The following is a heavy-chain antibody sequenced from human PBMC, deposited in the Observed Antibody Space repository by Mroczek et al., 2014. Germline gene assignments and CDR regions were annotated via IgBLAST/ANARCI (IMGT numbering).Heavy chain of an antibody. J-gene: IGHJ6*02. CDR1: GGSISSYY. Sequence: QVQLVQSGPGLVKPSETLSLTCTVSGGSISSYYWSWIRQPAGKGLEWIGRIYTSGSTNYNPSLKSRVTMSVDTSKNQFSLKLSSVTAADTAVYYCARTMYYYDSSGYQPQRRMDVWGQGTTVTVSS. V-gene: IGHV4-4*07. CDR2: IYTSGST. CDR3: ARTMYYYDSSGYQPQRRMDV. D-gene: IGHD3-22*01.